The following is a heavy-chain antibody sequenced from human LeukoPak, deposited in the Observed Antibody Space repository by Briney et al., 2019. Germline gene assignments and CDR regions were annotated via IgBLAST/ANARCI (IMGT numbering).Heavy chain of an antibody. J-gene: IGHJ3*02. D-gene: IGHD6-6*01. CDR2: IYHTGNT. CDR3: ARLAIAARLAPFDI. V-gene: IGHV4-59*08. CDR1: GGSFNTYY. Sequence: PSETPSLTCTVSGGSFNTYYWSWIRQSPGKGLEWMGYIYHTGNTNYNPSLKSRVTISIDTSQNQFSLNLTSVTAADRAVYYCARLAIAARLAPFDIWGQGTMVTVSS.